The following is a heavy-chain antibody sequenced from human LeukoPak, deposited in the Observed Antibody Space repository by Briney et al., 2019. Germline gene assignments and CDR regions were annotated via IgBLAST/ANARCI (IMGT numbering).Heavy chain of an antibody. CDR3: ARHSRVTAAAGKYYFDY. CDR2: IYYSGST. D-gene: IGHD6-13*01. CDR1: GGSISSSSYY. J-gene: IGHJ4*02. Sequence: SETLSLTCTVSGGSISSSSYYWGWIRQPPGKGLEWIGSIYYSGSTYYNPSLKSRVTISVDTSNNQFSLKLSSVTAAHTAVYYCARHSRVTAAAGKYYFDYWGQGTLVTVSS. V-gene: IGHV4-39*01.